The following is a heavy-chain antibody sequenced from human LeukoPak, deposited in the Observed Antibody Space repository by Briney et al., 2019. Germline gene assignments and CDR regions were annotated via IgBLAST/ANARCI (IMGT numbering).Heavy chain of an antibody. D-gene: IGHD3-10*01. CDR3: ATKLWFGEFPLYY. CDR2: INPNSGGT. CDR1: GYTFTGYY. J-gene: IGHJ4*02. V-gene: IGHV1-2*02. Sequence: ASVKVSCKASGYTFTGYYMHWVRQAPGQGLEWMGWINPNSGGTNYAQKFQGRVTMTRDTSISTAYMELSRLRSDDTAVYYCATKLWFGEFPLYYWGQGTLVTVYS.